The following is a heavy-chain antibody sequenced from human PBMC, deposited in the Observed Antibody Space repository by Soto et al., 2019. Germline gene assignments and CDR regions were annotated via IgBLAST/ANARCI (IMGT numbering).Heavy chain of an antibody. CDR2: ISYDGSNK. CDR3: AKDCRSDGMDV. J-gene: IGHJ6*02. CDR1: GFTFSSYG. V-gene: IGHV3-30*18. Sequence: QVQLVESGGGVVQPGRSLRLSCAASGFTFSSYGMHWVRQAPGKGLEWVAVISYDGSNKYYADSVKGRFTISRDNSKYTLDLQMNTLRAEDTDVYYCAKDCRSDGMDVWGQGTTVTVSS.